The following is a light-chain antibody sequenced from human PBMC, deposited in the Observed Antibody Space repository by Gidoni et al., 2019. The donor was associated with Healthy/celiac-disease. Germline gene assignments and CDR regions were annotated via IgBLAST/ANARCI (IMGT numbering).Light chain of an antibody. CDR3: QQYYSYPPLT. CDR1: QGISSY. Sequence: AIRITHSPSSLSASTGDRVTITCRASQGISSYLAWYQQKPRKAPKLLIYAASTLQSGVPSRFSGSGSGTDFTLTISCLQSEDFATYYCQQYYSYPPLTFGSXTKVDIK. J-gene: IGKJ3*01. V-gene: IGKV1-8*01. CDR2: AAS.